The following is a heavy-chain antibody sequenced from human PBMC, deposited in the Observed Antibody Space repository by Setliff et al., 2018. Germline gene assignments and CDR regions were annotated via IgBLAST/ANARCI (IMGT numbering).Heavy chain of an antibody. CDR3: ARGVCSGGSCGYYYYYYMDV. V-gene: IGHV1-69*10. J-gene: IGHJ6*03. CDR1: GYTFTSYG. CDR2: IIPILGIA. D-gene: IGHD2-15*01. Sequence: ASVKVSCKSSGYTFTSYGISWVRQAPGQGLEWMGGIIPILGIANYAQKFQGRVTITADESTSTAYMELSSLRSEDTAVYYCARGVCSGGSCGYYYYYYMDVWGKGTTVTVSS.